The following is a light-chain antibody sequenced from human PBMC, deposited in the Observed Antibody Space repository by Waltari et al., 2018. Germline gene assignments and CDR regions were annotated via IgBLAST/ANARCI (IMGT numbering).Light chain of an antibody. CDR2: GAS. J-gene: IGKJ3*01. CDR3: QQYNDYPFT. CDR1: QGISNH. Sequence: DIQMTQSPSSLSASVGERVTSTCRASQGISNHLAWFQQKPGTAPKSLIYGASSLQSGVPSKFIGSGSGTDFTLTISSLQPEDFATYYCQQYNDYPFTFGPGTKVDIK. V-gene: IGKV1-16*02.